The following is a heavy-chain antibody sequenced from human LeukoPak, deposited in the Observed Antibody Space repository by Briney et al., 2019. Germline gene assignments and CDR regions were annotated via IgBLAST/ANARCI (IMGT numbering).Heavy chain of an antibody. D-gene: IGHD5-24*01. V-gene: IGHV1-18*01. CDR1: GYTFPSYG. CDR3: ARVDGYNYYFDY. Sequence: GASVKVSCKASGYTFPSYGISWIRQAPGQGLEWMGWISGYNGKKNYAQELQGRVTMTTDTSTSTAYMELRSLRSDDTAVYYCARVDGYNYYFDYWGQGTLVTVSS. J-gene: IGHJ4*02. CDR2: ISGYNGKK.